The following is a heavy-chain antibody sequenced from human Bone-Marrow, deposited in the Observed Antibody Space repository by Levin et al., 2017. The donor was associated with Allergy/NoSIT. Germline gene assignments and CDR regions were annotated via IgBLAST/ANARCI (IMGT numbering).Heavy chain of an antibody. J-gene: IGHJ1*01. V-gene: IGHV3-23*01. D-gene: IGHD3-10*01. CDR1: GFTFSSYG. CDR3: TKGAGNNGRDSGTH. Sequence: GGSLRLSCAVSGFTFSSYGMTWVRQAPGKGLEWVASISASGGGTFYADSLQGRFTISRDNSKDMLYLQMKNLRVGDTATYYCTKGAGNNGRDSGTHWGQGTLVTVSS. CDR2: ISASGGGT.